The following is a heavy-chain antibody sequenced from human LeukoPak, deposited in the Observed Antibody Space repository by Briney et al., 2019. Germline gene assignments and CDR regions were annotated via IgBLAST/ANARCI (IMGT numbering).Heavy chain of an antibody. Sequence: PGGSLRLSCAASGFTFSSYAMSWVRQAPGKGLEWVANMKGDGSEIYYVDSVKGRFTISRDNAKNLLYLQMNSLRAEDTALYYCARPGYTAGYDIWGQGTMVTVSS. D-gene: IGHD3-9*01. CDR2: MKGDGSEI. CDR1: GFTFSSYA. V-gene: IGHV3-7*01. CDR3: ARPGYTAGYDI. J-gene: IGHJ3*02.